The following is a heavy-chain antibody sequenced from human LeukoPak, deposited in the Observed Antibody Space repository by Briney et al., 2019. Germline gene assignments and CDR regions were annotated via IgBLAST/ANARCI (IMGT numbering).Heavy chain of an antibody. Sequence: ASVNSSGNAGGATFSSCVTSWVREAPGQGLEWMGGIIPIFGTANYAQKFKGRITITTDESTSTAYMELSSLRSEDTAVYYCARAIFGVVTHQTGGHYYYMDVWGKGTTVTVSS. D-gene: IGHD3-3*01. CDR3: ARAIFGVVTHQTGGHYYYMDV. V-gene: IGHV1-69*05. CDR1: GATFSSCV. J-gene: IGHJ6*03. CDR2: IIPIFGTA.